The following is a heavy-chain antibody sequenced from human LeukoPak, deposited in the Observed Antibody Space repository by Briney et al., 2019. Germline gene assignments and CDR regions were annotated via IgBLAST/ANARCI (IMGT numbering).Heavy chain of an antibody. Sequence: HPGGSLRLSCAASGFTFSSYGMSWVRRAPGEGLEWVSAISDSGGSTYYTDSVKGRFTISRDNSKNTLYLQMNSLRGEDTAVYYCAKDGDTMSGTYYYDMDVWGKGTTVTIS. D-gene: IGHD1-26*01. J-gene: IGHJ6*03. CDR3: AKDGDTMSGTYYYDMDV. CDR1: GFTFSSYG. V-gene: IGHV3-23*01. CDR2: ISDSGGST.